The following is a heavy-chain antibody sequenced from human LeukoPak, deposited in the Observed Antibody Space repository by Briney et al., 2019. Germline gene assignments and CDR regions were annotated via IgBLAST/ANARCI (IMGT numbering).Heavy chain of an antibody. Sequence: SETLSLTCAVYGGSFSGYYWGWIRQPPGKGLEWIGEINHSGSTNYNPSLKSRVTISVDTSKNQFSLKLSSVTAADTAVYYCARDVLWSGSYFDYWGQGTLVTVSS. V-gene: IGHV4-34*01. J-gene: IGHJ4*02. CDR3: ARDVLWSGSYFDY. CDR2: INHSGST. CDR1: GGSFSGYY. D-gene: IGHD3-3*01.